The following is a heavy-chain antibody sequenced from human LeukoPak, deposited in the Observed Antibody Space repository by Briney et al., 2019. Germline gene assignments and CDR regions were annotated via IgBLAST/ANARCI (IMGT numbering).Heavy chain of an antibody. CDR3: AKTRVAGYFDY. J-gene: IGHJ4*02. CDR1: GFTFSSYG. CDR2: ISYDGSNK. D-gene: IGHD6-19*01. V-gene: IGHV3-30*18. Sequence: GGSLRLSCAASGFTFSSYGMHWVRQAPGKGLEWVAVISYDGSNKYYADSVKGRFTISRDNSKNTLYLQMNSLRAEDTAVYYCAKTRVAGYFDYWGQGTLVTVSS.